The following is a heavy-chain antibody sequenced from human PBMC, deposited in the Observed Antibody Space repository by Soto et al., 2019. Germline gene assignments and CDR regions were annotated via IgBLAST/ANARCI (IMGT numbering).Heavy chain of an antibody. CDR2: IYYSGST. Sequence: SETLSLTCTVSGGSISSSSYYWGWIRQPPGKGLEWIGSIYYSGSTYYNPSLKSRVTISVDTSKNQFSLKLSSVTAADTAVYYCARRKLTGDLSGRYFDLWGRGTLVTVSS. J-gene: IGHJ2*01. V-gene: IGHV4-39*01. CDR1: GGSISSSSYY. D-gene: IGHD7-27*01. CDR3: ARRKLTGDLSGRYFDL.